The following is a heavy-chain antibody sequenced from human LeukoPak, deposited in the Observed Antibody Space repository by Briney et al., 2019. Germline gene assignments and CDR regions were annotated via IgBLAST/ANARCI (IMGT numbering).Heavy chain of an antibody. CDR3: AKDRGTAMVTPRGSERPLDY. CDR1: GGSISSNSYY. D-gene: IGHD5-18*01. J-gene: IGHJ4*02. Sequence: ETLSLTCTVSGGSISSNSYYWGWIRQAPGKGLEWVSVIYSGGSTYYADSVKGRFTISRDNSKNTLYLQMNSLRAEDTAVYYCAKDRGTAMVTPRGSERPLDYWGQGTLVTVSS. CDR2: IYSGGST. V-gene: IGHV3-53*05.